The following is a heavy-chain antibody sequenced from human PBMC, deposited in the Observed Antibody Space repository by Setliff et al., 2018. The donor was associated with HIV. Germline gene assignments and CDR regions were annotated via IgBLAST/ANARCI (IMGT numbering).Heavy chain of an antibody. D-gene: IGHD2-8*02. V-gene: IGHV4-4*07. Sequence: SETLSLTCSVSGASINSYFWSWIRQPAGKGLEWIGRIHSGGTTNSNPSLKSRVTISVDTSKNQFSLRLNSVTAADTAVYYCARLIRREPGSVLFWGQGTLVTVSS. CDR2: IHSGGTT. CDR3: ARLIRREPGSVLF. CDR1: GASINSYF. J-gene: IGHJ4*02.